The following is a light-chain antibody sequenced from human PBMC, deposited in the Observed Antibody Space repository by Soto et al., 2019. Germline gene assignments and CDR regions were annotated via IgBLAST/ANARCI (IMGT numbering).Light chain of an antibody. Sequence: EIVLTQSPATLSWSPGERATLSCRASNSVSSSLAWYQQKAGQAPRLLISDAFKRATGIPSRFSGSEFGTDFALDIRSLEPEDFAVYYCQQLSMWPNTFGQGTKMEIK. CDR3: QQLSMWPNT. V-gene: IGKV3-11*01. J-gene: IGKJ2*01. CDR2: DAF. CDR1: NSVSSS.